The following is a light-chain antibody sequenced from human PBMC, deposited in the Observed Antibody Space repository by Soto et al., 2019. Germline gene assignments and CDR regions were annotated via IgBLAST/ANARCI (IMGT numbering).Light chain of an antibody. V-gene: IGLV2-23*02. J-gene: IGLJ3*02. CDR2: EVS. Sequence: QSALTQPASVSGSPGQSITISCTGTSSDVGSYNLVAWYQQHQGKAPKLIIYEVSKRPSVVSLRFSGSKSGNTASLTISGLQAEDEADYYCGSYGGNIRVFGGGTKLTVL. CDR1: SSDVGSYNL. CDR3: GSYGGNIRV.